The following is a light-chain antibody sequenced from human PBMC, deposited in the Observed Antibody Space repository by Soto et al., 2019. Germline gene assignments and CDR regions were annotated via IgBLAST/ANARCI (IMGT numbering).Light chain of an antibody. Sequence: QSALTQPASVSGSPGQSITISCTGTSSDVGGYNYVSWYQQHPGKAPKLMIHEVSNRPSGVSNRFSGSKSGNTASLTISGLQAEDEADYYCSSYTSSSWVFGGGTKVTVL. J-gene: IGLJ3*02. CDR3: SSYTSSSWV. CDR2: EVS. V-gene: IGLV2-14*01. CDR1: SSDVGGYNY.